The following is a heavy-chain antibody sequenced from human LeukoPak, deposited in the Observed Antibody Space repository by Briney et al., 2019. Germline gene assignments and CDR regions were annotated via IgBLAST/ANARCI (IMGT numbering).Heavy chain of an antibody. D-gene: IGHD3-3*01. CDR3: AKDRGHEGFFGVVITDPYYYYYMDV. CDR2: IKQDGSER. J-gene: IGHJ6*03. Sequence: GGSLRLSCAASGFTLSSYAMSWVRQAPGKGLEWVANIKQDGSERYYADSVKGRFTISRDNAKNSLYLQMNSLRAEDTALYYCAKDRGHEGFFGVVITDPYYYYYMDVWGKGTTVTVSS. V-gene: IGHV3-7*03. CDR1: GFTLSSYA.